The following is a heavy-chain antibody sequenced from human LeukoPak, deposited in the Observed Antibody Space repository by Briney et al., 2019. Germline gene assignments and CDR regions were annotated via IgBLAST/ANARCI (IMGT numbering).Heavy chain of an antibody. CDR2: ISNTGSAK. CDR3: ASDSSGYFGP. J-gene: IGHJ5*02. Sequence: GALRLSCAASGFTFSDYYMNWLRQAPGRGLEWVSYISNTGSAKYYADSVKGRFTISRDNAKNSVYLEMNSLRAEDTAVYYCASDSSGYFGPWGQGTLVTVSS. CDR1: GFTFSDYY. D-gene: IGHD3-22*01. V-gene: IGHV3-11*01.